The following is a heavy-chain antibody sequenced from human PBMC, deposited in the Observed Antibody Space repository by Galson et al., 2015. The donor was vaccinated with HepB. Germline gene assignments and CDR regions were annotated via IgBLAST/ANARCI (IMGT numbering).Heavy chain of an antibody. Sequence: ETLSLTCTVSGGSISSYYWSWIRQPPGKGLEWIGSIYYSGSTYYNPSLKSRVTISVDTSKNQFSLKLSSVTAADTAVYYCARDYGSGSYSPVGYWGQGTLVTVSS. V-gene: IGHV4-39*07. CDR2: IYYSGST. CDR1: GGSISSYY. CDR3: ARDYGSGSYSPVGY. D-gene: IGHD3-10*01. J-gene: IGHJ4*02.